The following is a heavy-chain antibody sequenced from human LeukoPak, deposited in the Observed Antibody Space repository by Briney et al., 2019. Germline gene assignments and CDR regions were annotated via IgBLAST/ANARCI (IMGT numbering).Heavy chain of an antibody. CDR3: ARGLYTTGWAFQY. V-gene: IGHV6-1*01. CDR2: TYYRSHWYN. D-gene: IGHD6-19*01. CDR1: GDSVSSNSGA. Sequence: SQTLSLTCGISGDSVSSNSGAWNWIRQSTSRGLEYLGRTYYRSHWYNDYAPSVKSRISITSDTSKNQFSLQLYSVTPEDAAVYYCARGLYTTGWAFQYWGQGVLVAVSS. J-gene: IGHJ4*02.